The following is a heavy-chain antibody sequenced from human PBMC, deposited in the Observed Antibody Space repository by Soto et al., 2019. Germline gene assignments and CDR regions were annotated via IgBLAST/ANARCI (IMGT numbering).Heavy chain of an antibody. V-gene: IGHV4-4*07. D-gene: IGHD3-3*01. CDR1: GGSISSYY. CDR3: ARLLRFLEGSQSGWFDP. J-gene: IGHJ5*02. Sequence: SETLSLTCTVSGGSISSYYWSWIRQPAGKGLEWIGRIYTSGSTNYNPSLKSRVTMSVDTSKNQFSLKLSSVTAADTAVYYCARLLRFLEGSQSGWFDPWGPWTLLVTVSS. CDR2: IYTSGST.